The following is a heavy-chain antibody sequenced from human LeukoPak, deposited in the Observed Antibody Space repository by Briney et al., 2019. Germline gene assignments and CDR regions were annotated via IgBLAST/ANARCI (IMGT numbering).Heavy chain of an antibody. V-gene: IGHV4-31*03. CDR1: GGSISSGGYY. CDR3: ARGSRCSSTSCSYYYYYGMDV. Sequence: PSETLSLTCTVSGGSISSGGYYWSWIRQHPGTGLEWIGYIYYSGSTYYNPSLKSRVTISVDTSKNQFSLKLSSVTAADTAVYYCARGSRCSSTSCSYYYYYGMDVWGQGTTVTVSS. CDR2: IYYSGST. D-gene: IGHD2-2*01. J-gene: IGHJ6*02.